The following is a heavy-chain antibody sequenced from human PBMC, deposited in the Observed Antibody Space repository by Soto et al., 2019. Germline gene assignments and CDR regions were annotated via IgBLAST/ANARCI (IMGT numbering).Heavy chain of an antibody. CDR3: ARVVAAAEGYLIDY. Sequence: SETLSLTCTVSGGSISSYYWSWIRQPPGKGLEWIGYIYYSGSTNYNPSLKSRVTISVDTSKNQFSLKLSSVTAADTAVYYCARVVAAAEGYLIDYWGQGTLVTVSS. CDR2: IYYSGST. D-gene: IGHD6-13*01. V-gene: IGHV4-59*01. CDR1: GGSISSYY. J-gene: IGHJ4*02.